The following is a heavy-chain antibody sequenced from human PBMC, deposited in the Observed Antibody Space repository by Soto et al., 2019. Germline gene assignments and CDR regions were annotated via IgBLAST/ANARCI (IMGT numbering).Heavy chain of an antibody. CDR2: IKSKTDGGTT. CDR1: GFTFSNAW. J-gene: IGHJ4*02. V-gene: IGHV3-15*01. D-gene: IGHD2-15*01. Sequence: GGSLRLSCAASGFTFSNAWMSWVRQAPGKGLEWVGRIKSKTDGGTTDYAAPVKGRFTISRDDSKNTLYLQMNSLKTEDTAVYYCTTFYCSGGSCYPYYFDYWGQGTLVTVSS. CDR3: TTFYCSGGSCYPYYFDY.